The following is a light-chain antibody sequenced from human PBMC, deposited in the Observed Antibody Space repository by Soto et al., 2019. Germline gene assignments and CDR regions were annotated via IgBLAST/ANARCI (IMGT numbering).Light chain of an antibody. CDR1: QSISNH. Sequence: DVEITQTKNSLSASEEDRVIITCRASQSISNHLNWYQQKPGKAPKLLIFAASSLQSGVPSRFSGSRSGPDFTLTISSLQPEDFATYYCQQSYSSPPTFGQGTKVDI. V-gene: IGKV1-39*01. CDR3: QQSYSSPPT. J-gene: IGKJ1*01. CDR2: AAS.